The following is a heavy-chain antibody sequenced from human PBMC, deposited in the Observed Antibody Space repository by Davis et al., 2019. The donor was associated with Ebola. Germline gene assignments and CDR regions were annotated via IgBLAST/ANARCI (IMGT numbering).Heavy chain of an antibody. CDR1: GFTVSSNY. CDR2: IYSGGST. V-gene: IGHV3-66*01. CDR3: ARDSCVWFGELLYTACGMDV. Sequence: PGGSLRLSCAASGFTVSSNYMSWVRQAPGKGLEWVSVIYSGGSTYYADSVKGRFTISRDNSKNTLYLQMNNLRAEDTAVYYCARDSCVWFGELLYTACGMDVWGQGTTVTVSS. J-gene: IGHJ6*02. D-gene: IGHD3-10*01.